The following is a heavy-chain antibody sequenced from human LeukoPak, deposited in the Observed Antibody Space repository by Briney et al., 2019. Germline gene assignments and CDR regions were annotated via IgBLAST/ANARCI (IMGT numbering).Heavy chain of an antibody. CDR1: GFMFSTYT. CDR3: TRDTDGSLDY. J-gene: IGHJ4*02. D-gene: IGHD1-26*01. V-gene: IGHV3-21*01. CDR2: LSSVVTYI. Sequence: GGSLRLSCAASGFMFSTYTFNWVRQAPGKGLEWVASLSSVVTYIYYADLVKGRFTISRDNPKNSLYLQMNNLRADDTAVYYCTRDTDGSLDYWGQGILVTVAS.